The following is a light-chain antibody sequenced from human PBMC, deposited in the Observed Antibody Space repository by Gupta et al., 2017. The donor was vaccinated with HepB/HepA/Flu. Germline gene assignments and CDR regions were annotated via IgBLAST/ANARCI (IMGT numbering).Light chain of an antibody. Sequence: QSALTQRAYVSGSPGESITISCTGSSSDVGSYNFVSWYQQHPGKAPKLMTSEVSKRPSGVSNRFSGSKSGNTASLTISGLQAEDEADYYCCSYAGSSTAWVFGGGTKLTVL. CDR2: EVS. V-gene: IGLV2-23*02. CDR1: SSDVGSYNF. CDR3: CSYAGSSTAWV. J-gene: IGLJ3*02.